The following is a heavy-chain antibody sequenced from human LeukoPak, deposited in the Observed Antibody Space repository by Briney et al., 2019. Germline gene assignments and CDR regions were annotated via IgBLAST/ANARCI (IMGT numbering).Heavy chain of an antibody. V-gene: IGHV4-39*07. D-gene: IGHD4/OR15-4a*01. CDR3: ARDRAQDGFDI. CDR1: GGSISSSSYY. CDR2: IYYSGST. Sequence: SETLSLTCTVSGGSISSSSYYWGWIRQPPGKGLEWIGSIYYSGSTYYNPSLKSRVTISVDTSKNQFSLKLSSVTAADTAVYYCARDRAQDGFDIWGPGTVVTVSS. J-gene: IGHJ3*02.